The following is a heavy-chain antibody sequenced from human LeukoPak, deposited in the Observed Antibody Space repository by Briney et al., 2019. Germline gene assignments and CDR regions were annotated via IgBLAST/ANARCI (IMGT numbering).Heavy chain of an antibody. CDR2: IYWNDDK. V-gene: IGHV2-5*01. Sequence: GPTLGNPPQPPTLTFTFTGFSPSTSGVGVGWIRQPPVKTLEWLALIYWNDDKRYSPSLKSRLTITKDTSKNQVVLTITNMDPVDTATYYCAHSYGWRWLQAGELDYWGQGTLVTVSS. J-gene: IGHJ4*02. D-gene: IGHD5-24*01. CDR1: GFSPSTSGVG. CDR3: AHSYGWRWLQAGELDY.